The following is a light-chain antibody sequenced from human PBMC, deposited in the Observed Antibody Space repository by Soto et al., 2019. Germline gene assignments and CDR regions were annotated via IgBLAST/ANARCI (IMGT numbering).Light chain of an antibody. Sequence: ELAQCPGSLSQSIGGRASIECVASQSVSINYLAWYQQKPGQAPRLLIYGASNRATGIPDRFSGSGSATDLSLTISRLEPEYFAVYYCQQYGTSGTFGQGTKVDIK. CDR2: GAS. CDR3: QQYGTSGT. V-gene: IGKV3-20*01. CDR1: QSVSINY. J-gene: IGKJ1*01.